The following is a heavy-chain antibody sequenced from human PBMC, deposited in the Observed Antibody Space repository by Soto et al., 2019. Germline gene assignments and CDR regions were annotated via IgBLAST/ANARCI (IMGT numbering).Heavy chain of an antibody. CDR2: ISYDGSNK. CDR1: GFSFSSYG. D-gene: IGHD3-3*01. CDR3: AKDQWSAYLPRYGMDV. V-gene: IGHV3-30*18. J-gene: IGHJ6*02. Sequence: XVCLRRSCAASGFSFSSYGMHWVRQAPGKGLEWVAVISYDGSNKYYADSVKGRFTISRDNSKNTLYLQMNSLRAEDTAVYYCAKDQWSAYLPRYGMDVWGQGTTVTVSS.